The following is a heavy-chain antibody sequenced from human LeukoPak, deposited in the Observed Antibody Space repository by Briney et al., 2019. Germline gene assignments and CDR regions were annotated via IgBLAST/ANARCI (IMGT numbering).Heavy chain of an antibody. J-gene: IGHJ5*02. CDR1: GYTFTTYD. CDR2: INPNSGNT. D-gene: IGHD4-17*01. V-gene: IGHV1-8*01. Sequence: PGASVKVSCKTSGYTFTTYDINWVRQASGQGPEWMGWINPNSGNTGYAQKFQGRVTMTRDTSINTAYMELSSLRSDDTAVYYCVRVFTYGSPFDPWGQGTLVIVSS. CDR3: VRVFTYGSPFDP.